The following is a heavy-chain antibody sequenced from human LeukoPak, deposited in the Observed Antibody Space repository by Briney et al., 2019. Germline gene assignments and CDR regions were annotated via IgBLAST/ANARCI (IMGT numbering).Heavy chain of an antibody. D-gene: IGHD6-6*01. J-gene: IGHJ4*02. V-gene: IGHV4-39*01. CDR2: IYYSGST. CDR3: ASCIIAARRYYFDY. Sequence: SETLSLTCTVSGGSISSSSYYWGWIRQPPGKGLEWIGSIYYSGSTYYNPSLKSRVTISVDTSKNQFSLKLSSVTAADTAVYYCASCIIAARRYYFDYWGQGTLVTVSS. CDR1: GGSISSSSYY.